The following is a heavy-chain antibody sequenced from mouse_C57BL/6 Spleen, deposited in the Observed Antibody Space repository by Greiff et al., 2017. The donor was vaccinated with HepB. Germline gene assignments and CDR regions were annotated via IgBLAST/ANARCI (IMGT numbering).Heavy chain of an antibody. D-gene: IGHD2-4*01. Sequence: EVKVVESGGGLVKPGGSLKLSCAASGFTFSDYGMHWVRQAPEKGLEWVAYISSGSSTIYYADTVKGRFTISRDNAKNTLFLQMTSLRSEDTAMYYCARPFYTMITRAWFAYWGQGTLVTVSA. CDR2: ISSGSSTI. CDR3: ARPFYTMITRAWFAY. CDR1: GFTFSDYG. J-gene: IGHJ3*01. V-gene: IGHV5-17*01.